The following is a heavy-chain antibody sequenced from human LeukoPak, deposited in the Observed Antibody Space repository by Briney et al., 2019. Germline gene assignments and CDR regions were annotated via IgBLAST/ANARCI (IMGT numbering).Heavy chain of an antibody. V-gene: IGHV4-39*01. CDR3: ARHASEDYDILTGYSFDY. J-gene: IGHJ4*02. Sequence: PSETLSLTCTVSGGSISSSSYYWGWIRQPPGKGLEWIGSIYYSGSTYYNPPLKSRVTISVDTSKNQFSLKMSSVTAADTAVYYCARHASEDYDILTGYSFDYWGQGTLVTVSS. CDR2: IYYSGST. CDR1: GGSISSSSYY. D-gene: IGHD3-9*01.